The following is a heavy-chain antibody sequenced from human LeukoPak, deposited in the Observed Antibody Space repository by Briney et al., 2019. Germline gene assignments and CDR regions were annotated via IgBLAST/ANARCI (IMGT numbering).Heavy chain of an antibody. D-gene: IGHD6-19*01. J-gene: IGHJ3*02. Sequence: GGSLRLSCAASGFTVSSNYMSWVRQAPGKGLEWVSVIYSGGSTYYADSVKGRFTISRDNSKNTLYLQMNSLRAEDTAVYYCAKTEQWLVQDAFDIWGQGTMVTVSS. V-gene: IGHV3-53*01. CDR1: GFTVSSNY. CDR3: AKTEQWLVQDAFDI. CDR2: IYSGGST.